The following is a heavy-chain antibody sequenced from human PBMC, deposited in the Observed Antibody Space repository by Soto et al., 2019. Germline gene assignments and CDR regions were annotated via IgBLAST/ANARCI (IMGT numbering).Heavy chain of an antibody. CDR2: IYHSRRP. CDR3: ARGRAGFFWSGRSDNWFDP. V-gene: IGHV4-31*02. J-gene: IGHJ5*02. CDR1: AGAIRSGGYY. D-gene: IGHD3-3*01. Sequence: SETLSLPCTVSAGAIRSGGYYMSCIRQHPGEGLKSLPYIYHSRRPYSKPSHKCPVTRSVDPSKNRSACKRSSVSAADTDVYSCARGRAGFFWSGRSDNWFDPWGQGTLVTVSS.